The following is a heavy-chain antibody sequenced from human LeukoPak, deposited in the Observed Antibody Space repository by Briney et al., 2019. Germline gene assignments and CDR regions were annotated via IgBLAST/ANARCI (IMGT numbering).Heavy chain of an antibody. CDR2: IYYSGST. J-gene: IGHJ4*02. V-gene: IGHV4-59*11. Sequence: SETLSLTCTVSGGSISRHYWSWIRQPPGKGLEWIGYIYYSGSTNYNPSLKSRVTISVDTSKSQFSLKLSSVTAADTAVYYCAREGGYYDSSGYPSGRRTLSRYVDYWGQGTLVTVSS. D-gene: IGHD3-22*01. CDR1: GGSISRHY. CDR3: AREGGYYDSSGYPSGRRTLSRYVDY.